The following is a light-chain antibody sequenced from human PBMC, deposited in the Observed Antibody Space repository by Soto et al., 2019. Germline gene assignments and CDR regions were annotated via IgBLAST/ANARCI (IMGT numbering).Light chain of an antibody. CDR3: QQYTNAHGIT. CDR1: QGVGNKY. CDR2: AAS. Sequence: EIALTQSPGTLSLSPGERATLSCRASQGVGNKYLAWYQQRPGQAPSLLIYAASSRATVVPERFSGSGSGTDFSLTISRLEHEDFAVYYCQQYTNAHGITFGQGTRLEIK. J-gene: IGKJ5*01. V-gene: IGKV3-20*01.